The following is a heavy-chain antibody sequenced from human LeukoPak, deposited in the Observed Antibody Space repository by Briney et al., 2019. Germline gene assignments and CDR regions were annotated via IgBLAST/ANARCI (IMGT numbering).Heavy chain of an antibody. Sequence: GGSLRLSCAASGFTFSTYSMNWVRQAPGKGLEWVSAITSGGSTYYADSVKGRFTISRDNSKNTLYLQMNSLRGEDTAVYYCAKDREGTIADYFDYWGQGTLVTVSS. CDR2: ITSGGST. J-gene: IGHJ4*02. CDR3: AKDREGTIADYFDY. CDR1: GFTFSTYS. V-gene: IGHV3-23*01. D-gene: IGHD1-7*01.